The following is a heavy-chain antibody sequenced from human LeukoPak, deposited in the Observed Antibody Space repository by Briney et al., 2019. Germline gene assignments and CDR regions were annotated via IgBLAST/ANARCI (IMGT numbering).Heavy chain of an antibody. D-gene: IGHD2-15*01. Sequence: GGSLRLSCAASGFTFSNYAMTWVRQAPGKGLEWVSDISGGGGGTFYADSVKGRFTISRDNSKNTLYLQMNSLRAEDTAVYYCAKWAPGYGSGYGLDFWGQGTLVTVS. J-gene: IGHJ4*02. V-gene: IGHV3-23*01. CDR3: AKWAPGYGSGYGLDF. CDR2: ISGGGGGT. CDR1: GFTFSNYA.